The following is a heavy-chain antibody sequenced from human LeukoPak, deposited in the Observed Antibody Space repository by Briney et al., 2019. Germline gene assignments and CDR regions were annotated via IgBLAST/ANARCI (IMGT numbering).Heavy chain of an antibody. CDR1: GYTFTSYG. D-gene: IGHD3-22*01. Sequence: ASVKVSCKASGYTFTSYGISWVRQAPGQGLEWMGWINPNSGGTNYAQKFQGRVTMTRDTSISTAYMELSRLRSDDTAVYYCARLQYYYDSSGYLPRDWGQGTLVTVSS. J-gene: IGHJ4*02. V-gene: IGHV1-2*02. CDR2: INPNSGGT. CDR3: ARLQYYYDSSGYLPRD.